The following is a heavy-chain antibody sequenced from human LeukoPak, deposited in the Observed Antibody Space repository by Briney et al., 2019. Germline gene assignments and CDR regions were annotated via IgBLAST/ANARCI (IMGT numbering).Heavy chain of an antibody. D-gene: IGHD6-13*01. CDR1: GGSFSGYY. Sequence: SETLSLTCAVYGGSFSGYYWSWIRQPPGKGLEWIGEINHSGSTNCNPSLKSRVTISVDTSKNQFSLKLSSVTAADTAMYYCARHGRPTPYSPLYSSSWWGFDPWGQGTLVTVSS. V-gene: IGHV4-34*01. CDR3: ARHGRPTPYSPLYSSSWWGFDP. J-gene: IGHJ5*02. CDR2: INHSGST.